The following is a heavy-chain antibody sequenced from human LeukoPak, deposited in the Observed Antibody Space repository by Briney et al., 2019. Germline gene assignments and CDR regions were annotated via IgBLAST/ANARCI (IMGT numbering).Heavy chain of an antibody. CDR2: INHRGST. V-gene: IGHV4-34*01. Sequence: KPSETLSLTCAVYGGSFSGYYWSWIRQPPGKGLEWIGEINHRGSTNYNPSLKSRVTISVDTSKNQFSLKLSSVTAADTAVYYCARGRLKQWLVRYADYYYGMDVWGQGTTVTVSS. J-gene: IGHJ6*02. D-gene: IGHD6-19*01. CDR1: GGSFSGYY. CDR3: ARGRLKQWLVRYADYYYGMDV.